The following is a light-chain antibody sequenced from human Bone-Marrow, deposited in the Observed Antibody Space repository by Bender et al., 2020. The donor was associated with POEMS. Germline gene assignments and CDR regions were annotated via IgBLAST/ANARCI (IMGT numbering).Light chain of an antibody. J-gene: IGLJ1*01. CDR2: GYN. CDR3: SSDTSTSTYV. V-gene: IGLV1-40*01. CDR1: SSNTGSGYD. Sequence: QSVLTQPPSVSGAPGQRVTISCTGSSSNTGSGYDINWYQHLPGTAPKLLIYGYNNRPSGVPDRFSGSKSGTSASLAITGLQAEDEGDYYCSSDTSTSTYVFGTGTKVTVL.